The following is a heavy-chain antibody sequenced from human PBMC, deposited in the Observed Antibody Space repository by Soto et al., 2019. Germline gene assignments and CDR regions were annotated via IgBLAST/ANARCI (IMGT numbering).Heavy chain of an antibody. J-gene: IGHJ4*02. CDR2: FDPEDGET. CDR3: ATDQVYYYGSGSYYRARGYFDY. CDR1: GYTLTELS. V-gene: IGHV1-24*01. Sequence: ASVKVSCKVSGYTLTELSMHWVRQAPGKGLEWMGGFDPEDGETIYAQKFQGRVTMTEDTSTDTAYMELSSLRSEDTAVYYCATDQVYYYGSGSYYRARGYFDYWGQGTLVTVSS. D-gene: IGHD3-10*01.